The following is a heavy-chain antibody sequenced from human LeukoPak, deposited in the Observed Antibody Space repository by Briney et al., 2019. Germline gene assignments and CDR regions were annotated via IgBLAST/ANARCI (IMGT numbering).Heavy chain of an antibody. J-gene: IGHJ6*02. CDR1: GFTFTSSA. CDR3: AADGVVVAATSSAHYYYYGMDV. V-gene: IGHV1-58*02. D-gene: IGHD2-15*01. CDR2: IVVGSGNT. Sequence: GTSVKVSCKASGFTFTSSAMQWVRQARGQRLEWIGWIVVGSGNTNYAQKFQERVTITRDMSTSTAYMELSSLRSEDTAVYYCAADGVVVAATSSAHYYYYGMDVWGQGTTVTVSS.